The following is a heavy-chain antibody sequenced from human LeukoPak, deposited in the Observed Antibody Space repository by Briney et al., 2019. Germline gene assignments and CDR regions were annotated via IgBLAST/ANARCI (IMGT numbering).Heavy chain of an antibody. J-gene: IGHJ4*02. D-gene: IGHD3-22*01. Sequence: GGSLRLSCTASGFTFSSYAMHWVRQAPGKGLEWVAVISYDGSNKYYADSVKGRFTISRDNSKNTLYLQMNSLRAEDTAVYYCARGTTGGVYDSSGLYYFDYWGQGTLVTVSS. CDR2: ISYDGSNK. V-gene: IGHV3-30*04. CDR3: ARGTTGGVYDSSGLYYFDY. CDR1: GFTFSSYA.